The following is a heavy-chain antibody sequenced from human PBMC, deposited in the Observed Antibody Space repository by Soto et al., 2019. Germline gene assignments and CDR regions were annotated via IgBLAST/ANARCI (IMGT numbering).Heavy chain of an antibody. J-gene: IGHJ4*02. D-gene: IGHD6-13*01. CDR1: GFTFDDYA. Sequence: GGSLRLSCAASGFTFDDYAMHWVRQAPGKGLEWVSGISWNSGSIGYADSVKGRFTISRDNAKNSLYLQMNSLRAEDTALYYCAKEGSREYWGQGTLVTVSS. CDR3: AKEGSREY. CDR2: ISWNSGSI. V-gene: IGHV3-9*01.